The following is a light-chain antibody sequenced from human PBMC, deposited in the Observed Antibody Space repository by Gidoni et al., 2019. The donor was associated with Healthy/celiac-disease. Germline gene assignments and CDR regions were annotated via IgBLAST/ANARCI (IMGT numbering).Light chain of an antibody. CDR3: QSYDSSSLYV. Sequence: QSVLTQPPSVSGAPGQGVTISCTGSSSNIGAGYDVHWYQQLPGTAPKLLIYGNSNRPSGVPDRFSGSKSGTSASLAITGLQAEDEADYYCQSYDSSSLYVFGTGTKVTVL. CDR1: SSNIGAGYD. V-gene: IGLV1-40*01. J-gene: IGLJ1*01. CDR2: GNS.